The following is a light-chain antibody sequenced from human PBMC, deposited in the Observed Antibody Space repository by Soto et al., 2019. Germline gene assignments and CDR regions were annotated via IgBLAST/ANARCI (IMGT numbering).Light chain of an antibody. V-gene: IGKV3-11*01. CDR1: QSVSAY. J-gene: IGKJ3*01. Sequence: EVVLTQSPATLSLSPGDRATLSCRASQSVSAYLAWYQQKPGQAPRLLIYDASNKATGIPARFSGSGSGTDFTLVIAGLEPEDFALYYCQQRSNWPQFTFGPATSVDIK. CDR3: QQRSNWPQFT. CDR2: DAS.